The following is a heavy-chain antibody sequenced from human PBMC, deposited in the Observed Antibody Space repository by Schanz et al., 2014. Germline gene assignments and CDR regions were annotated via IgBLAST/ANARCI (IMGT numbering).Heavy chain of an antibody. CDR2: IIPILGIA. CDR1: GGTFSTYT. D-gene: IGHD4-17*01. CDR3: ARGYGDSPTDF. J-gene: IGHJ4*02. V-gene: IGHV1-69*02. Sequence: QLQLVQSGAEVKKPGSSVKVSCKASGGTFSTYTISWVRQAPGQGLEWMGRIIPILGIANYAQKFQGRVTNTADKSTSTAYMELSSPRSDDTAVYYCARGYGDSPTDFWGQGTLVTVSS.